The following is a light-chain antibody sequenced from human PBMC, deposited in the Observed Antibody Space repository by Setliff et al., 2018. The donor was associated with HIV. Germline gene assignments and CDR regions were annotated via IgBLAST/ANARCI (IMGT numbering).Light chain of an antibody. CDR2: EVG. Sequence: QSVLTQPASVSGSPGQSITISCTGTSSDVGGYDYVSWYQQHPGKVPKLMLYEVGNRPSGVSNRFSGSKSGNTASLTISGLQAEDEADYYCCSYTSSTTLVFGTGTKVTAL. V-gene: IGLV2-14*01. CDR1: SSDVGGYDY. CDR3: CSYTSSTTLV. J-gene: IGLJ1*01.